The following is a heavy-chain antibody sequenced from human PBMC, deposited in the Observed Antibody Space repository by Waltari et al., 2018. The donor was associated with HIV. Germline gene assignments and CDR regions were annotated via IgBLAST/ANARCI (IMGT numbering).Heavy chain of an antibody. Sequence: EVQLVESGGGLIQPGGSLRPSCAASGFTVRSNYMSWVRQAQGKGLEWVSVIYSGGSTYYADSVKGRFTISRDNSKNTLYLQMNSLRAEDTAVYYCARDDNDSPLTYWGQGTLVTVSS. V-gene: IGHV3-53*01. CDR1: GFTVRSNY. D-gene: IGHD2-15*01. J-gene: IGHJ4*02. CDR2: IYSGGST. CDR3: ARDDNDSPLTY.